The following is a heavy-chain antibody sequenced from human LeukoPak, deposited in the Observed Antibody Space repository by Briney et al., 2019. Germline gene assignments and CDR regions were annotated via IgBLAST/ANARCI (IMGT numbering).Heavy chain of an antibody. CDR1: GYTFTRHR. V-gene: IGHV1-18*01. CDR2: ISAYNGNT. Sequence: GASVKVSCKASGYTFTRHRFSWVRQAPGQGLEWMGWISAYNGNTNYAQKLQGRVTMTTDTFTSTAYMELRSLRSDDTAVYYCARDHRYYDSSGYYYKSHYYYYYMDVWGKGTTVTVSS. J-gene: IGHJ6*03. CDR3: ARDHRYYDSSGYYYKSHYYYYYMDV. D-gene: IGHD3-22*01.